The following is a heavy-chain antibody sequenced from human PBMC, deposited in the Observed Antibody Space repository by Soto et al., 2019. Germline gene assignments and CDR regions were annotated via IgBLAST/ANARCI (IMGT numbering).Heavy chain of an antibody. CDR3: ARGKYCSGGSCYGLGYWFDP. J-gene: IGHJ5*02. D-gene: IGHD2-15*01. CDR2: IYYSGST. CDR1: GGSISSYY. Sequence: SETLSLTCTVSGGSISSYYWSWIRQPPGKGLEWIGYIYYSGSTNYNPSLKSRVTISVDTSKNQFSLKLSSVTAADTAVYYCARGKYCSGGSCYGLGYWFDPWGQGTLVTVSS. V-gene: IGHV4-59*01.